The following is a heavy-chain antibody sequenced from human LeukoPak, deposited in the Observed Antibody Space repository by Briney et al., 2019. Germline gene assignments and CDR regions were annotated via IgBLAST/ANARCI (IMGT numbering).Heavy chain of an antibody. CDR2: ISSSGSTI. CDR1: GFTFSSYE. CDR3: ARAVPGTDAFDV. D-gene: IGHD6-19*01. Sequence: GGSLRLSCAASGFTFSSYEMNWVRQAPGKGLEWVSYISSSGSTIYHADSVKGRFTISRDNAKNSLYLQMNSLRAEDTAVYYCARAVPGTDAFDVWGQGTMVTVSS. J-gene: IGHJ3*01. V-gene: IGHV3-48*03.